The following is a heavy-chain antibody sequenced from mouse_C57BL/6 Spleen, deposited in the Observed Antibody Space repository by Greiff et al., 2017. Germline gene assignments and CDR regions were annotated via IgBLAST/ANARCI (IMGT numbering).Heavy chain of an antibody. CDR3: ARGDSNYVFAY. CDR1: GYTFTSYT. D-gene: IGHD2-5*01. V-gene: IGHV1-4*01. Sequence: VQLQQSGAELARPGASVKMSCKASGYTFTSYTMHWVQQRPGQGLEWIGYINPSSGYTKYNQKFKDKATLTADKSSSTAYMQLSSLTYEDAAVYYCARGDSNYVFAYWGQGTLVTVSA. J-gene: IGHJ3*01. CDR2: INPSSGYT.